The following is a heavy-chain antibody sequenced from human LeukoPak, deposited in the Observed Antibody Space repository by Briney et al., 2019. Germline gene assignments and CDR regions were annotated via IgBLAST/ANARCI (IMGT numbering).Heavy chain of an antibody. CDR3: ARGPTDVDTAFYYMDV. J-gene: IGHJ6*03. CDR1: GDSVSSNSAG. Sequence: SQTLSLTCAISGDSVSSNSAGWNWIRQSPSRGLEWQGRTYYRSKWYNDYAVSVKSRITINPNTSKNQFSLQLNSVTPEDTAVYYCARGPTDVDTAFYYMDVWGKGTTVTVSS. V-gene: IGHV6-1*01. CDR2: TYYRSKWYN. D-gene: IGHD5-18*01.